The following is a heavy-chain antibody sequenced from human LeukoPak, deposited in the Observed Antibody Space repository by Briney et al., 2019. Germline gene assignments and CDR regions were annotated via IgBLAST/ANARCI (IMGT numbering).Heavy chain of an antibody. CDR2: INPNSGGT. V-gene: IGHV1-2*02. Sequence: ASVKVSCKASGYSFTGYYMHWVRHAPGQGLEWMGWINPNSGGTNYAQKFQGRVTMTRDTSISTAYMELSRLRSDDTAVYYCARVEKRWELDYYYYMDVWGKGTTVTVSS. CDR3: ARVEKRWELDYYYYMDV. J-gene: IGHJ6*03. CDR1: GYSFTGYY. D-gene: IGHD1-26*01.